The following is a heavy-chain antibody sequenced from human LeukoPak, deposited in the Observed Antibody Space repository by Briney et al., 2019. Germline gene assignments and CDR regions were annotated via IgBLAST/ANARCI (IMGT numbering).Heavy chain of an antibody. J-gene: IGHJ6*02. CDR2: IWYDGSNK. CDR1: GFTFSSYG. Sequence: AGGSLRLSCAASGFTFSSYGMPWVRQAPGKGLEWVAVIWYDGSNKYYADSVKGRFTISRDNSKNTLYLQMNSLRAEDTAVYYCAREYYDFWSGRYYYYYGMDVWGQGTTVTVSS. CDR3: AREYYDFWSGRYYYYYGMDV. D-gene: IGHD3-3*01. V-gene: IGHV3-33*01.